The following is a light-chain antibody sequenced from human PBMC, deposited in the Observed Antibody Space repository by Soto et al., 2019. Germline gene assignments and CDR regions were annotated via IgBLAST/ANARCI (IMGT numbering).Light chain of an antibody. Sequence: DIVLTQTPLSLSVTPGQPASISCRSSQSLIHGDGKTYLYWFVQKPGQPPQLLIYEVYNQFSGVKYRFSGRGLGTDFTLKITRVDAEDFGTYYCKQSSRPPLTFGGGTKVEI. CDR2: EVY. V-gene: IGKV2D-29*01. CDR1: QSLIHGDGKTY. CDR3: KQSSRPPLT. J-gene: IGKJ4*01.